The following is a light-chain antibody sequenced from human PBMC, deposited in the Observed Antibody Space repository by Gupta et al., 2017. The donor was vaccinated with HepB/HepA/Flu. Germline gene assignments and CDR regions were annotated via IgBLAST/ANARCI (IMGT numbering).Light chain of an antibody. J-gene: IGKJ4*01. V-gene: IGKV3-11*01. Sequence: MVLTQYQDSLSLSGGERATLSYIASQSVSSYVAWYQQKPGQAPRLLIYDASNRATGIPARFSGSGSETDFTLTISSLEPEDFAVYYCQQRCSWPLTFGGGTKVEIK. CDR1: QSVSSY. CDR3: QQRCSWPLT. CDR2: DAS.